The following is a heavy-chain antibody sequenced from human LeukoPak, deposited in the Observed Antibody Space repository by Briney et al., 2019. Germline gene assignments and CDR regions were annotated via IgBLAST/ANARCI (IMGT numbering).Heavy chain of an antibody. V-gene: IGHV3-30*18. CDR1: GFTFSSYG. J-gene: IGHJ4*02. CDR3: AKARGVAAPPLDY. D-gene: IGHD6-13*01. Sequence: RGSLRLSCAASGFTFSSYGMHWVRQAPGKGLEWVAVISYDGSNKYYADSVKGRFTISRDNSKNTLYLQMNSLRAEDTAVYYCAKARGVAAPPLDYWGQGTLVTVSS. CDR2: ISYDGSNK.